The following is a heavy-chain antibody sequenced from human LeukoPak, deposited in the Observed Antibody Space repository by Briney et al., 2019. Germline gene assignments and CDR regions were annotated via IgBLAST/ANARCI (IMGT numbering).Heavy chain of an antibody. V-gene: IGHV3-48*01. Sequence: GGSLRLSCAASGFTFSSYSMNWVRQAPGKGLEWVSYISSSSTIYYADSVKGRFTISRDNAKNSLYLQMNSLRAEDTAVYYCARDPEAGTFDYWGQGTLVTVSS. D-gene: IGHD6-19*01. CDR2: ISSSSTI. J-gene: IGHJ4*02. CDR3: ARDPEAGTFDY. CDR1: GFTFSSYS.